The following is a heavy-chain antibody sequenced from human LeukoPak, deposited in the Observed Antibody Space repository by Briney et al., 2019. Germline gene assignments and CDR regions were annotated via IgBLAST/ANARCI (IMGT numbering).Heavy chain of an antibody. CDR2: IYYSGST. CDR1: GGSISSGGYY. J-gene: IGHJ3*02. CDR3: ARVGELSPRDAFDI. V-gene: IGHV4-31*03. D-gene: IGHD3-16*02. Sequence: SQTLSLTCTVSGGSISSGGYYWNWIRQHPGKGLEWIGYIYYSGSTNYNPSLKSRVTMSVDTSKNQFSLKLSSVTAADTAVYYCARVGELSPRDAFDIWGQGTMVTVSS.